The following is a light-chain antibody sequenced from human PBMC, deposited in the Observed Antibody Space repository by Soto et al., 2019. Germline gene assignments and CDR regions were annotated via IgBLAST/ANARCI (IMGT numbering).Light chain of an antibody. CDR1: PTVSSDY. CDR2: AGS. Sequence: EIVLTQSPGTLYLSPGERATLACRASPTVSSDYLAWYQQKPGQAPSLLIYAGSTRATGIPDRFSGSGSGAAFTLTISRLEPEDFAMYYCQQYASSPVTFGPGNKVEIK. V-gene: IGKV3-20*01. J-gene: IGKJ1*01. CDR3: QQYASSPVT.